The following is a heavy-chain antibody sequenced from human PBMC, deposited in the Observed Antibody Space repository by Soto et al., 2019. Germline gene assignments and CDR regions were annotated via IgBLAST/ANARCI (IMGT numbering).Heavy chain of an antibody. J-gene: IGHJ3*02. CDR1: GGSFSGYY. CDR2: INHSGST. CDR3: ARGRDDILTGYAYDAFDI. D-gene: IGHD3-9*01. Sequence: SETLSLTCAVYGGSFSGYYWSWIRQPPGKGLEWIGEINHSGSTNYNPSLKSRVTISVDTSKNQFSLKLSSVTAADTAVYYCARGRDDILTGYAYDAFDIWGQGTMVTVSS. V-gene: IGHV4-34*01.